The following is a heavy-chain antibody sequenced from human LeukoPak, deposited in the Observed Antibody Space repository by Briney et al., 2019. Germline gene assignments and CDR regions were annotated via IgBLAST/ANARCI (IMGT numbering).Heavy chain of an antibody. CDR2: IKQDGSEK. J-gene: IGHJ4*02. V-gene: IGHV3-7*05. CDR1: GFTFSSYW. Sequence: PGGSLRLSCAASGFTFSSYWRSWVRQAPGKGLEWVANIKQDGSEKNYVDSVKGRFTISRDNAKNALYLQMNSLRAEDTAVYYCARDLRITHYWGQGTLVTVSS. D-gene: IGHD3-10*01. CDR3: ARDLRITHY.